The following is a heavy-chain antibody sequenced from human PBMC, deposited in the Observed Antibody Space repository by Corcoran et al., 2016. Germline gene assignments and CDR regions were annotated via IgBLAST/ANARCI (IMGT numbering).Heavy chain of an antibody. CDR3: AKNAVRGHFDY. CDR1: GFTFSSYG. Sequence: QVQLVESGGGVVQPGRSLRLSCAASGFTFSSYGMHWVRQALGKGLEWVAVISYDGSKKYYADSVKGRFTISRDNSKNTLYLQMNSLRAEDTAVYYCAKNAVRGHFDYWGQGTLVTVSS. CDR2: ISYDGSKK. D-gene: IGHD3-10*01. J-gene: IGHJ4*02. V-gene: IGHV3-30*18.